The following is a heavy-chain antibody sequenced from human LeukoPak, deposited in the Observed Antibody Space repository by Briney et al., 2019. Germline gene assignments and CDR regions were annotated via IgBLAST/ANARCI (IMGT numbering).Heavy chain of an antibody. Sequence: GGSLRLSCAASGFTFSSYWMHWVRQGPGKGLVWVSRISSDGSSTRYADSVKGRFTISRDNIRNSVYVQMSSLGADDTAVYYCARLKDAVTIFDYWGQGILVTVSS. CDR1: GFTFSSYW. CDR2: ISSDGSST. CDR3: ARLKDAVTIFDY. J-gene: IGHJ4*02. D-gene: IGHD4-17*01. V-gene: IGHV3-74*01.